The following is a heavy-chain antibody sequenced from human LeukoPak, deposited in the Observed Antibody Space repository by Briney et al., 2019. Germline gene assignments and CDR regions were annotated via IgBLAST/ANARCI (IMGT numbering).Heavy chain of an antibody. Sequence: PSETLSLTCAVYGGSFSGYYWSWIRQPPGEGLEWIGEINHSGSTNYNPSLKSRVTISVDTSKNQFSLKLSSVTAADTAVYYCARGRRRDYFDYWGQGTLVTVSS. CDR3: ARGRRRDYFDY. J-gene: IGHJ4*02. V-gene: IGHV4-34*01. CDR1: GGSFSGYY. CDR2: INHSGST.